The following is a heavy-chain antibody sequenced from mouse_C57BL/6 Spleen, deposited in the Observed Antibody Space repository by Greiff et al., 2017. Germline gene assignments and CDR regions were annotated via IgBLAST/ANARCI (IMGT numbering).Heavy chain of an antibody. Sequence: QVQLKQSGAELVKPGASVKLSCKASGYTFTEYTIHWVKQRSGQGLEWIGWFYPGSGSIKYNEKFKDKATLTADKSSSTVYMELSRLTSEDSAVYFCARHEEIIRYDGYPWFAYWGQGTLVTVSA. V-gene: IGHV1-62-2*01. CDR1: GYTFTEYT. CDR2: FYPGSGSI. J-gene: IGHJ3*01. D-gene: IGHD2-3*01. CDR3: ARHEEIIRYDGYPWFAY.